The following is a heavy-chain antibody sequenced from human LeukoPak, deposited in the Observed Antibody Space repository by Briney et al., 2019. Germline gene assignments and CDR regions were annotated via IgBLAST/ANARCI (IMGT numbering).Heavy chain of an antibody. CDR3: ARGDLSIAVAGRYYFDY. J-gene: IGHJ4*02. CDR2: IIPIFGTA. V-gene: IGHV1-69*13. Sequence: ASVKVSCKASGGTFSSYAISWVRQAPGQGLEWMGGIIPIFGTANYAQKFQSRVTITADESTSTAYMELSSLRSEDTAVYYCARGDLSIAVAGRYYFDYWGQGTLVTVSS. D-gene: IGHD6-19*01. CDR1: GGTFSSYA.